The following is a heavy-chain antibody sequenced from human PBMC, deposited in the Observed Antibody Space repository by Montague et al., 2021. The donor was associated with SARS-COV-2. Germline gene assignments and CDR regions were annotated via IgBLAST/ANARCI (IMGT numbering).Heavy chain of an antibody. CDR1: GGSISSSSYH. CDR3: ARHYGSGFDY. Sequence: SETLSLTCTVSGGSISSSSYHWGWIRQPPGKGLDWIGNIFYTGTTYYNPSLKSRVTIFVDTSKSQFSLKLTSVAAADTAVYYCARHYGSGFDYWGQGTLLTVSS. CDR2: IFYTGTT. J-gene: IGHJ4*02. D-gene: IGHD3-10*01. V-gene: IGHV4-39*01.